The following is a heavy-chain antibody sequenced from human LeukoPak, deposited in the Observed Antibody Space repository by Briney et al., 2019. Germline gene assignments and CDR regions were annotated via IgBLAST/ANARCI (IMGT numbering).Heavy chain of an antibody. Sequence: GASVKVSCKASGYSFTSYGISWVRQAPGQGLEWMGWISAYNGNTNYAQRLQGRVTMTTDTSTSTAYMEPRSLTSDDTAVYFCARVPSGGPFGYWGQGTLVTVSS. V-gene: IGHV1-18*01. D-gene: IGHD2-15*01. CDR2: ISAYNGNT. CDR3: ARVPSGGPFGY. CDR1: GYSFTSYG. J-gene: IGHJ4*02.